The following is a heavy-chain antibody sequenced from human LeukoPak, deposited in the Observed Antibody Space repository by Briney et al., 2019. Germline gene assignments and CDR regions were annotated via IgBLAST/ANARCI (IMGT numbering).Heavy chain of an antibody. J-gene: IGHJ4*02. D-gene: IGHD6-19*01. CDR3: ARDIAVSGNYFDY. CDR2: INGDGRST. Sequence: PGRSLRLSCAASGFTFSYYWMHWVRQAPGKGLVWVSRINGDGRSTTYADSVRGRFIISRDNAKNMLYLQVNSLRAEDTALYYCARDIAVSGNYFDYWGQGTLVTVSS. CDR1: GFTFSYYW. V-gene: IGHV3-74*01.